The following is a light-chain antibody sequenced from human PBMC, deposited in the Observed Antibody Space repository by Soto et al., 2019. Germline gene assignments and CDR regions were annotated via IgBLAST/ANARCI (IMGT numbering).Light chain of an antibody. CDR2: KAS. J-gene: IGKJ1*01. CDR1: QNINRW. V-gene: IGKV1-5*03. CDR3: QHYNSYSEA. Sequence: DIQMTQSPSTLSASVGDRVTITCRASQNINRWLAWYQQKPGKAPKLLIYKASTLKSGVPSRFSGSGSGTEFTLTISRMQPEDFATYYCQHYNSYSEAFGQGTKVDIK.